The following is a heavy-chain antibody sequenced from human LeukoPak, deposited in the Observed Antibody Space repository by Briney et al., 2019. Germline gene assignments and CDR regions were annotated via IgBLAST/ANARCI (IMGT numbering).Heavy chain of an antibody. CDR1: GYTFTSYG. CDR3: ARVIVSDFWSGYYGSYYYYMDV. D-gene: IGHD3-3*01. CDR2: ISAYNGNT. Sequence: ASVKVSCKASGYTFTSYGISWVRQAPGQGLEWMGWISAYNGNTNYAQKLQGRVTMTTDTSTSTAYMELRSLRSDDTAVYYCARVIVSDFWSGYYGSYYYYMDVWGKGTTVTVSS. V-gene: IGHV1-18*01. J-gene: IGHJ6*03.